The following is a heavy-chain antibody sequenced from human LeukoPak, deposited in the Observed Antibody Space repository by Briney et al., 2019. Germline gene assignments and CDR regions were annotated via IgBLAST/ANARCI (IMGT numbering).Heavy chain of an antibody. CDR2: ISSSSSTI. J-gene: IGHJ3*02. V-gene: IGHV3-48*04. D-gene: IGHD6-13*01. CDR1: GFTFSSYS. CDR3: AKVIAAAGPGGGLDAFDI. Sequence: PRGSLRLSCAASGFTFSSYSMNWVRQAPGKGLEWVSYISSSSSTIYYADSVKGRFTISRDNAKNSLYLQMNSLRAEDTALYYCAKVIAAAGPGGGLDAFDIWGQGTMVTVSS.